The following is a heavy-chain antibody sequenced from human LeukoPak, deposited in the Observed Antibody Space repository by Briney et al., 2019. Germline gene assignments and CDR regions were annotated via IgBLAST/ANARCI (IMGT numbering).Heavy chain of an antibody. Sequence: AQTLSLTCTVSGVSISSGDYYWSWIRQPPGKGLEWIGYTYYSGSTYYNPSLKSRVTISVDTSKNQFSLKLSSVTAADTAVYYCARPYYYDSRIDPWGQGTRVTVSS. CDR1: GVSISSGDYY. V-gene: IGHV4-30-4*01. D-gene: IGHD3-22*01. CDR2: TYYSGST. J-gene: IGHJ5*02. CDR3: ARPYYYDSRIDP.